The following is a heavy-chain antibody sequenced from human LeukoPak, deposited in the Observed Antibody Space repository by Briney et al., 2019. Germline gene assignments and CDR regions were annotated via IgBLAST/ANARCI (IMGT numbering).Heavy chain of an antibody. CDR1: GFTFRSYW. CDR2: IKQDGSEK. J-gene: IGHJ3*02. D-gene: IGHD1-26*01. V-gene: IGHV3-7*01. CDR3: AKVSIVGVQTDAFDI. Sequence: TGGSLRLSCAASGFTFRSYWMSWVRQAPGKGLEWVANIKQDGSEKYYVDSVKGRFTISRDNSKNTLYLQMNSLRAEDTAVYYCAKVSIVGVQTDAFDIWGQGTMVTVSS.